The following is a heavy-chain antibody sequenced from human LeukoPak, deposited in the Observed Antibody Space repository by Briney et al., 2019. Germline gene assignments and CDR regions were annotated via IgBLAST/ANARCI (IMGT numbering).Heavy chain of an antibody. D-gene: IGHD1-26*01. Sequence: PGGSLRLSXAASGFTFSSYEMNWVRQAPGKGLEWVSYISSSGRTIYYADSVKGRFTISRDNAKNSLYLQMNSLRAEDTAVYYCARVSGTYFDYWGQGTLVTVSS. V-gene: IGHV3-48*03. CDR1: GFTFSSYE. CDR2: ISSSGRTI. J-gene: IGHJ4*02. CDR3: ARVSGTYFDY.